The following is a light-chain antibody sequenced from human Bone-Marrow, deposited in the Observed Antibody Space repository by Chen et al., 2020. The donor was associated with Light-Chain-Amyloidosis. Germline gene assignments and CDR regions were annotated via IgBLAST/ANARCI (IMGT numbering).Light chain of an antibody. CDR3: GSYAGSNTVV. V-gene: IGLV2-23*02. Sequence: QSALTQPASVSWSPGQSITISSPGSSRDVGNYNLVSWDQQHPGKAPKLMIFEVNKRPSGVSNRFSGSKSGNTASLTISGLLAEDEADYHCGSYAGSNTVVFGGGTKLTVL. J-gene: IGLJ2*01. CDR1: SRDVGNYNL. CDR2: EVN.